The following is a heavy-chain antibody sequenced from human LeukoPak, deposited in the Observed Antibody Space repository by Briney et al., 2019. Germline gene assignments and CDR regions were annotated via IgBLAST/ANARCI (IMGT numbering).Heavy chain of an antibody. Sequence: SETLSLTCTVSGDSISRYYWNWIRQPAGKGLERIGRIYTSGSTNYNPSLKSRVTMSLDTSKNQFSLKLSSVTAADTAVYYCARGRGGAARLDCWGQGTLVTVSS. CDR3: ARGRGGAARLDC. D-gene: IGHD6-6*01. J-gene: IGHJ4*02. V-gene: IGHV4-4*07. CDR1: GDSISRYY. CDR2: IYTSGST.